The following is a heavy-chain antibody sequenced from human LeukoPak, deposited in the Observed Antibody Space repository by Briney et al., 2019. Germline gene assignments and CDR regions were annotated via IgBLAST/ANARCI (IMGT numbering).Heavy chain of an antibody. Sequence: SETLSLTCTVSGGSISSYYWSWIWQPPGKGLEWIGYIYYSGSTNYNPSLKSRVTISVDTSKNQFSLKLSSVTAADTAVYYCARDGSSGSYDAFDIWGQGTMVTVSS. V-gene: IGHV4-59*01. CDR1: GGSISSYY. CDR2: IYYSGST. D-gene: IGHD1-26*01. CDR3: ARDGSSGSYDAFDI. J-gene: IGHJ3*02.